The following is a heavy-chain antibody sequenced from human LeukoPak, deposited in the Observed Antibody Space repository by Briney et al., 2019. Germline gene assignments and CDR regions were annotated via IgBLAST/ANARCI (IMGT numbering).Heavy chain of an antibody. CDR2: INAGNGNT. Sequence: ASVKASCKASGYTFTSYTMHWVRQAPGQRLEWMGWINAGNGNTKYSQKFQGRVTITRDTSASTAYMELSSLRSEDTAVYYCARFPGIAAAGGHWGQGTLVTVSS. CDR1: GYTFTSYT. J-gene: IGHJ4*02. D-gene: IGHD6-13*01. V-gene: IGHV1-3*01. CDR3: ARFPGIAAAGGH.